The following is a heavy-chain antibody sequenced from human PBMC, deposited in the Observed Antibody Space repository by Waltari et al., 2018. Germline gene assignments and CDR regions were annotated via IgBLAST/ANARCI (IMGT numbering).Heavy chain of an antibody. V-gene: IGHV1-69*01. CDR2: IIPIFGTA. CDR3: ARDKGCSGDSCYSFVYYYGMDV. Sequence: QVQLVQSGAEVKKPGSSVKVSCKASGGTFSSYAINWVRQAPGQGLEWMGGIIPIFGTANYAQKFQGRVTITADESTSTAYMELSSLRSEDTAVYYCARDKGCSGDSCYSFVYYYGMDVWGQGTTVTVSS. CDR1: GGTFSSYA. J-gene: IGHJ6*02. D-gene: IGHD2-15*01.